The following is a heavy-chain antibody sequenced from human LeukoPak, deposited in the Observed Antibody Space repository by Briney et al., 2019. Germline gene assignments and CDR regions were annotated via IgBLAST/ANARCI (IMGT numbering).Heavy chain of an antibody. CDR1: GYTFNENY. CDR2: LNPINGDT. J-gene: IGHJ5*02. Sequence: ASVKVSCKASGYTFNENYLHWVRQAPGQGLEWMGSLNPINGDTKYAHPFNGRVTMTMDTSVTTVYMELKSLTSDDTAVYYCAQHDGYGSGRWDWFDPWGQGTLVTVSS. V-gene: IGHV1-2*07. D-gene: IGHD3-10*01. CDR3: AQHDGYGSGRWDWFDP.